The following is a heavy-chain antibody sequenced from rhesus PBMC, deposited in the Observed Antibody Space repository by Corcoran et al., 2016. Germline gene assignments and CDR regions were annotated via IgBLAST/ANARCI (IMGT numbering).Heavy chain of an antibody. Sequence: QLVQSGAEVKKPGASVTLSCKASGYPFPDSFLQWVRPPPGQRLEWMGRGDTEDGEADYAQKFQDRVTITRDTSTDTAYMELSSLRSEDTAVYYCATTVVFLGWSDIDYWGQGVLVTVSS. CDR2: GDTEDGEA. D-gene: IGHD3-22*01. CDR3: ATTVVFLGWSDIDY. V-gene: IGHV1-111*01. J-gene: IGHJ4*01. CDR1: GYPFPDSF.